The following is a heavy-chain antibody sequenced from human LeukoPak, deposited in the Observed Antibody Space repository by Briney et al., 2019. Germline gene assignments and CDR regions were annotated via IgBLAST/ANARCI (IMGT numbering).Heavy chain of an antibody. CDR2: INPNSGGT. J-gene: IGHJ4*02. CDR3: ARGGYEGYYFDY. D-gene: IGHD1-1*01. CDR1: GYTFTGYY. Sequence: AASVNVSCKASGYTFTGYYMHWVRPAPGQGREWMGWINPNSGGTNYAQKFQGWVTMTRDTSISTAYMALCRLRSDDTAVYYGARGGYEGYYFDYWGQGTLVTVSS. V-gene: IGHV1-2*04.